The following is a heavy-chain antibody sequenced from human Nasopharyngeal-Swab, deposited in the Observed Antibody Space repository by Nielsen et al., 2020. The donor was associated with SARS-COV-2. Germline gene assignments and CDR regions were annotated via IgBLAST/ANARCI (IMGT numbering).Heavy chain of an antibody. D-gene: IGHD4-11*01. CDR1: GFTVSSNY. V-gene: IGHV3-53*04. Sequence: GGSLRLSCAASGFTVSSNYMSWVRQAPGKGLEWVSVIYSGGSTYYADSVKGRFTMSRHNSKNTLYLQMNSLRAEDTAVYYCARDLQDYGMDVWGQGTTVTVSS. CDR3: ARDLQDYGMDV. J-gene: IGHJ6*02. CDR2: IYSGGST.